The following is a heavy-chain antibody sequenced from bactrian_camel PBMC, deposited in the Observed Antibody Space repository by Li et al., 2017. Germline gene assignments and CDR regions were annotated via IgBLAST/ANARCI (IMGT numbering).Heavy chain of an antibody. V-gene: IGHV3S53*01. CDR1: GYTYSTYC. CDR2: IDIYGST. D-gene: IGHD6*01. Sequence: VQLVESGGGSVQAGGSLRLSCAASGYTYSTYCMGWFRQAPGKEREGVVSIDIYGSTSYANSVKGRFTISKDNAKNTLYLQMNSLKPEDTAMYYCAAETGNGRRSLIDYRYKYWGQGTQVTVS. J-gene: IGHJ4*01. CDR3: AAETGNGRRSLIDYRYKY.